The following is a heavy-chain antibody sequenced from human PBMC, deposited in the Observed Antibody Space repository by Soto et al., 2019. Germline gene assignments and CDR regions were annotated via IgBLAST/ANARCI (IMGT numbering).Heavy chain of an antibody. D-gene: IGHD3-10*01. CDR1: GFTFSSYS. V-gene: IGHV3-23*01. CDR3: AKRVNSGPGSQYFDY. CDR2: FRSSGDGGTT. J-gene: IGHJ4*02. Sequence: GGSLRLSCAASGFTFSSYSMSWVRQAPGKGLEWVSGFRSSGDGGTTYYADSVKGRFTISRDNSKNTLFLQMNSLRAEDTAIYYCAKRVNSGPGSQYFDYWGQGTLVTVS.